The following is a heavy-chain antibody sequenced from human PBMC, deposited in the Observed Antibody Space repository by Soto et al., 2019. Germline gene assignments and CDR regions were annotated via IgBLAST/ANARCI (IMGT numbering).Heavy chain of an antibody. CDR1: GGSISSYY. V-gene: IGHV4-59*01. CDR2: IYYSGST. CDR3: AREVVVAATYFDY. Sequence: SETLSLTCTVSGGSISSYYWSWIRQPPGKGLEWIGYIYYSGSTNYNPSLKSRVTISVDTSKNQFSLKLSSVTAADTAVYYCAREVVVAATYFDYWGQGTLVTVSS. D-gene: IGHD2-15*01. J-gene: IGHJ4*02.